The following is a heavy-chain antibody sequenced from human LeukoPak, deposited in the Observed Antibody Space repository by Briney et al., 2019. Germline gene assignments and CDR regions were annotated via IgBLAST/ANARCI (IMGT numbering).Heavy chain of an antibody. CDR1: GFTFSDYY. J-gene: IGHJ4*02. D-gene: IGHD2/OR15-2a*01. CDR3: ARDQNSLDY. Sequence: GVLRLSCAASGFTFSDYYMSWIRQAPGKGLEWVANIKQDGSEKYYVDSVKGRFTISRDNAKNSLYLQMNSLRAEDTAVYYCARDQNSLDYWGQGTLVTVSS. CDR2: IKQDGSEK. V-gene: IGHV3-7*01.